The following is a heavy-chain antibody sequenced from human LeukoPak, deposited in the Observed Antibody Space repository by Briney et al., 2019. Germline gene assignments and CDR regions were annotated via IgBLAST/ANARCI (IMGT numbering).Heavy chain of an antibody. CDR2: ISHGGTT. Sequence: SETLSLTCGVSGGSIDITNYWSWVRQAPGKGLEWIGEISHGGTTNYNPSLRSRVAMSLDRANNQFSLSLTSVTAADTAGYYFTRENSPFRLFAHWGRGVLVTVSS. D-gene: IGHD3-3*01. V-gene: IGHV4-4*02. CDR1: GGSIDITNY. CDR3: TRENSPFRLFAH. J-gene: IGHJ1*01.